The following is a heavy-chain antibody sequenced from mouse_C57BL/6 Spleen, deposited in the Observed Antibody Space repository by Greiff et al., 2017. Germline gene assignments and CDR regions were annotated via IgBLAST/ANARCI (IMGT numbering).Heavy chain of an antibody. V-gene: IGHV5-17*01. J-gene: IGHJ2*01. CDR3: ARSVTGTSRYFDY. D-gene: IGHD4-1*01. CDR1: GFTFSDYG. CDR2: ISSGSSTI. Sequence: DVHLVESGGGLVKPGGSLKLSCAASGFTFSDYGMHWVRQAPEKGLEWVAYISSGSSTIYYADTVKGRFTISRDNAKNTLFLQMTSLRSEDTAMYYCARSVTGTSRYFDYWGQGTTLTVSS.